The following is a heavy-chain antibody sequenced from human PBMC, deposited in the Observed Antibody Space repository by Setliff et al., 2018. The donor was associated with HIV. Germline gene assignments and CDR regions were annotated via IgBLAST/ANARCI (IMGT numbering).Heavy chain of an antibody. V-gene: IGHV4-39*01. J-gene: IGHJ4*02. Sequence: SETLSLTCTVSGGSISSSSYYWGWIRQPPGKGLEWIGSIYYSGSTYYNPSLKSRVTISVDTSKNQFSLKLSSVTAADTAVYYCARGRLYGVVDYWGQGTLVTVS. CDR3: ARGRLYGVVDY. CDR2: IYYSGST. CDR1: GGSISSSSYY. D-gene: IGHD3-10*01.